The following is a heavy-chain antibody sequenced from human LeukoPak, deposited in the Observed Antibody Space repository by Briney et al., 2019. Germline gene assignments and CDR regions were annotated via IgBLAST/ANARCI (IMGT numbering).Heavy chain of an antibody. D-gene: IGHD3-10*01. CDR3: ARERSITMVRGVAYNWFDP. Sequence: PSETLSLTCTVSGGSISSYYWSWIRQPAGKGLEWIGRIYTSGSTNYNPSLKSRVTMSVDTSKNQFSLKLSSMTAADTAVYYCARERSITMVRGVAYNWFDPWGQGTLVTVSS. V-gene: IGHV4-4*07. CDR2: IYTSGST. CDR1: GGSISSYY. J-gene: IGHJ5*02.